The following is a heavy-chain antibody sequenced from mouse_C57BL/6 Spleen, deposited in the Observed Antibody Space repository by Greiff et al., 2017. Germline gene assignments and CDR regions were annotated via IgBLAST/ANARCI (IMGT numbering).Heavy chain of an antibody. V-gene: IGHV1-42*01. J-gene: IGHJ2*01. Sequence: VQLQQSGPELVKPGASVKISCKASGYSFTGYYMNWVKQSPEKSLEWIGEINPSTGGTTYNQKLQAKATLTVDKSSSTAYLQLKSLTSEDAAVYYCARGGNYWGQGTTLTVSS. CDR3: ARGGNY. CDR1: GYSFTGYY. CDR2: INPSTGGT.